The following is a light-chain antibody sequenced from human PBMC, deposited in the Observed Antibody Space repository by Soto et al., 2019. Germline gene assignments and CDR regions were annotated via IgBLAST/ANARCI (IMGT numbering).Light chain of an antibody. V-gene: IGKV1-39*01. J-gene: IGKJ4*01. Sequence: DIQMTQSPSSLSASVGDRVTITCRASQSIRTYLSWYQQKPGKAPNLLIYSASSLQSGVPSRFSGSASGTDFTLTISSLQPEDFATYYCQQNCGTPLTFGGGTKVEIK. CDR1: QSIRTY. CDR3: QQNCGTPLT. CDR2: SAS.